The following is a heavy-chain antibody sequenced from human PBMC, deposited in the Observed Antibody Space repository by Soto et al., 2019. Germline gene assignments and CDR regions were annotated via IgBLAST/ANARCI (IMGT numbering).Heavy chain of an antibody. J-gene: IGHJ4*02. D-gene: IGHD6-19*01. CDR2: ISGGGGNT. CDR1: GFAFSDYS. CDR3: AKETYGSGWTLDS. V-gene: IGHV3-23*01. Sequence: ESGGGVVQSGGSLRLSCSASGFAFSDYSMHWVRQAPGKGLEWVSAISGGGGNTYYAGSVNGRFTISRDNSRNTLYLQMHSLRDDDTALYYCAKETYGSGWTLDSWGQGTRATVSS.